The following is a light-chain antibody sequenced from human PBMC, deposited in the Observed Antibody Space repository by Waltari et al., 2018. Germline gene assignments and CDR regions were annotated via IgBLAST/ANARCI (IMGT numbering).Light chain of an antibody. CDR1: SSNIGSNY. Sequence: QSVLTQPPSASGTPGQKVTISCNGSSSNIGSNYVYWYQQLPGTAPKLLIFKNNQRPSAVPDRVSDSKSGTSASLAINGLRSEDEADYYCAAWDDSLSGLVLGGGTKVTVL. J-gene: IGLJ3*02. CDR3: AAWDDSLSGLV. V-gene: IGLV1-47*01. CDR2: KNN.